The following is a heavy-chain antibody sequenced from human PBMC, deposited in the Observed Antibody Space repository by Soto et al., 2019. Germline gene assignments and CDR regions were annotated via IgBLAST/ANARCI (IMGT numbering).Heavy chain of an antibody. Sequence: QVQLVQSGAEVKKPGSSVKVSCKASGGTFSSYRINWVRQAPGQGLEWVGGIVPICRTADYAQKFQGRVTITADESARTSYMELRSLKSQDTAVYYCVRDSGAKLSSSWGQGTLVTVSS. J-gene: IGHJ4*02. CDR2: IVPICRTA. CDR3: VRDSGAKLSSS. V-gene: IGHV1-69*01. CDR1: GGTFSSYR. D-gene: IGHD6-13*01.